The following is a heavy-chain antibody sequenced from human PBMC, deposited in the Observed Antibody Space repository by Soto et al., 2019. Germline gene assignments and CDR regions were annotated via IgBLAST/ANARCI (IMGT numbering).Heavy chain of an antibody. V-gene: IGHV6-1*01. D-gene: IGHD3-16*01. J-gene: IGHJ4*02. CDR2: TYYSSMWYN. CDR1: GNSVSSNSAA. CDR3: PSKGGGCAGY. Sequence: SQTLSLTCAISGNSVSSNSAAWNWIRQSPSRSLEWLGRTYYSSMWYNDYAIFVRSRTTVNPDTSQNQFSLQLNSVTPEDTAVYDCPSKGGGCAGYWERGXLIAAYS.